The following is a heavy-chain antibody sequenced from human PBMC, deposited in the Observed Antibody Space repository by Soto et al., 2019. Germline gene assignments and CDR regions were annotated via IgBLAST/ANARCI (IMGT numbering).Heavy chain of an antibody. V-gene: IGHV3-48*01. CDR2: IGSSSVTI. J-gene: IGHJ3*02. CDR1: GFTLSNYV. Sequence: GGSLRLSCAASGFTLSNYVMNWVRQAPGKGLEWISCIGSSSVTIFHADSVKGRFTISRDSAKNSLYLQMNSLRAEDTAMYYCARDRWLHLAFAFDIWGQGTMVTVSS. CDR3: ARDRWLHLAFAFDI. D-gene: IGHD5-12*01.